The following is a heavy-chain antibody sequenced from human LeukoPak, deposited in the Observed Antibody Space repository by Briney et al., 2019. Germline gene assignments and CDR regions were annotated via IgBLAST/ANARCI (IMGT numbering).Heavy chain of an antibody. Sequence: GASVKVSCEASGGTFSSYAISWVRQAPGQGLEWMGGIIPIFGTANYAQKFQGRVTITADESTSTAYMELSSLRSEDTAVYYCARGYCSSTSCYDGSYYYYMDVWGKGTTVTVSS. J-gene: IGHJ6*03. D-gene: IGHD2-2*01. V-gene: IGHV1-69*13. CDR1: GGTFSSYA. CDR3: ARGYCSSTSCYDGSYYYYMDV. CDR2: IIPIFGTA.